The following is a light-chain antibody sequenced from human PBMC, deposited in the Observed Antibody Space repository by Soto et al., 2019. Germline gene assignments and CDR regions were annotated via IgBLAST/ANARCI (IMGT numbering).Light chain of an antibody. CDR1: RSNIGSNT. CDR3: AAWDASLNGWE. Sequence: QSVLTQPPSASGTPGQRVTISCSGSRSNIGSNTVNWYQQLPGTAPKLLIYSNNQRPSGVPDRFSGSRSGTSASLAISGLQLEEGVDNNCAAWDASLNGWELAGGTKLPVL. J-gene: IGLJ3*02. CDR2: SNN. V-gene: IGLV1-44*01.